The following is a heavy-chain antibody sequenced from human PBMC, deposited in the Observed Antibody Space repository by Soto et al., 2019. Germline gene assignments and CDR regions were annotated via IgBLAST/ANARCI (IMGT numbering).Heavy chain of an antibody. V-gene: IGHV3-21*06. CDR1: GFTFSSCT. CDR3: SGCSGGACHKNYGMDV. J-gene: IGHJ6*02. CDR2: ISPSSGHI. Sequence: EVHLVESGGGLVKPGGSLRLSCAVSGFTFSSCTMNWVRQAPGKGLEWVSSISPSSGHIYYADSVKGRFTISRDNAKNSLFLQINSLGGEDTAVYYCSGCSGGACHKNYGMDVWGQGTTVTVSS. D-gene: IGHD2-15*01.